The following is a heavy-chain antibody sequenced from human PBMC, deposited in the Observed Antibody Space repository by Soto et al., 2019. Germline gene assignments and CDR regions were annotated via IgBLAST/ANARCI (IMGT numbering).Heavy chain of an antibody. CDR1: GCTFSSYA. D-gene: IGHD2-15*01. CDR2: ISYDGSNK. V-gene: IGHV3-30-3*01. J-gene: IGHJ6*02. Sequence: QVQLVESGGGVVQPGRSLRLSCAASGCTFSSYAMHWVRQAPGKGLVWVAVISYDGSNKYYADSVKGRFTISRDNSKNTLYLQMNSPRAEDTAVYYCARALLLPIDYYYYGMDVWGQGTTVTVSS. CDR3: ARALLLPIDYYYYGMDV.